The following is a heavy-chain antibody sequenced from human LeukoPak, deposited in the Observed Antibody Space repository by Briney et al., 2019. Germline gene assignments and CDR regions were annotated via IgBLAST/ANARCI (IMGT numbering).Heavy chain of an antibody. J-gene: IGHJ4*02. V-gene: IGHV3-9*01. Sequence: GRSLRLSCAASGFTFDNYAMHWVRQAPGKGLEWVSGVSWNSDTVGYADSVKGRFTISRDNAKNSLYLQMNGLTAEDTAVYYCAKDARSCTSSACYTVSTYYFDSWGQGTLVSVSS. CDR2: VSWNSDTV. CDR3: AKDARSCTSSACYTVSTYYFDS. CDR1: GFTFDNYA. D-gene: IGHD2-2*02.